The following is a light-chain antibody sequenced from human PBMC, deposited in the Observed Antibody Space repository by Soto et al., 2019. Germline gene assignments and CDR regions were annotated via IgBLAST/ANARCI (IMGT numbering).Light chain of an antibody. J-gene: IGKJ2*01. CDR1: QSISNW. CDR3: QQYSSYSLYT. Sequence: DIQMTQSPSTLSASVGDRVTITCWAGQSISNWLAWYQQKPGKAPTLLIYKASSLESGVPSRFSGSGSGTEFSLTIPSLQPDDFATYYCQQYSSYSLYTFGQGTKLEIK. V-gene: IGKV1-5*03. CDR2: KAS.